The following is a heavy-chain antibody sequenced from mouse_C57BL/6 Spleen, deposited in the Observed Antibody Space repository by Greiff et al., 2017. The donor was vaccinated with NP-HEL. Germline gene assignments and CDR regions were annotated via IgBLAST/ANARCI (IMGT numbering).Heavy chain of an antibody. CDR3: ARERSFPDGFDY. J-gene: IGHJ2*01. D-gene: IGHD2-3*01. Sequence: VQLQESGAELARPGASVKLSCKASGYTFTSYGISWVKQRTGQGLEWIGEIYPRSGNTYYNEKFKGKATLTADKSSSTAYMELRSLTSEDSAVYFCARERSFPDGFDYWGQGTTLTVSS. CDR1: GYTFTSYG. CDR2: IYPRSGNT. V-gene: IGHV1-81*01.